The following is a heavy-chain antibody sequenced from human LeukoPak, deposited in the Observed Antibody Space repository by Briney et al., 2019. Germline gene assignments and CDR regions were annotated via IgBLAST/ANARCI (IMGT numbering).Heavy chain of an antibody. J-gene: IGHJ4*02. V-gene: IGHV3-66*02. D-gene: IGHD1-14*01. CDR2: IYSGGNT. CDR1: GFTVSSNY. Sequence: GGSLRLSCAASGFTVSSNYMSWVRQAPGKGLEWVSVIYSGGNTYYADSVKGRFTISRDNSKNTLYLQMNSLRAEDTAVYYCSVSRGNPNYFDYWGQGTLATVSS. CDR3: SVSRGNPNYFDY.